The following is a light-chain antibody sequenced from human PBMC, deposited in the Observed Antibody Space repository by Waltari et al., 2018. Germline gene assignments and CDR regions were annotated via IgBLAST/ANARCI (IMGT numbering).Light chain of an antibody. V-gene: IGKV3-20*01. J-gene: IGKJ2*01. CDR1: QSVSRTY. Sequence: EIVLTQSPGTLSLSPGDRATLSCRASQSVSRTYLAWYQQKPGQAPRLLIYDISSRATGIPDRFSGSGSGTDFTLTISRLEPEDFAVYYCQQYGSSPYTFGQGTKLEIK. CDR3: QQYGSSPYT. CDR2: DIS.